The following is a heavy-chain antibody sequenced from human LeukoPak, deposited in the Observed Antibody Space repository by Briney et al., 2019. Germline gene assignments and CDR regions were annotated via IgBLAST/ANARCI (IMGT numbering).Heavy chain of an antibody. CDR1: GGSISSSSYY. CDR3: ASRRRGYSSSWHTIPFYDAFDI. Sequence: SETLSLTCTVSGGSISSSSYYWGWIRQPPGKGLEWIGSIYYSGSTYYNPSLKSRVTISVDTSKNQFSLKLSSVTAADTAVYYCASRRRGYSSSWHTIPFYDAFDIWGQRTMVTVSS. CDR2: IYYSGST. J-gene: IGHJ3*02. V-gene: IGHV4-39*07. D-gene: IGHD6-13*01.